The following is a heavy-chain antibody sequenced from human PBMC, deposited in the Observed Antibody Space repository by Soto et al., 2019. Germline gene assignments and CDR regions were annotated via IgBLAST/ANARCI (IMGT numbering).Heavy chain of an antibody. V-gene: IGHV1-2*04. J-gene: IGHJ3*02. Sequence: QVQLVQSGAEVKKPGASVKVSCKASGYTFTGYYMHWVRQAPGQGLEWMGWINPNSGGTNYAQKCQGWVTITRDTSISTAYMELSRLRSDDTAVDYCARQLGGAFDIWGQGTMVTVSS. D-gene: IGHD1-1*01. CDR1: GYTFTGYY. CDR2: INPNSGGT. CDR3: ARQLGGAFDI.